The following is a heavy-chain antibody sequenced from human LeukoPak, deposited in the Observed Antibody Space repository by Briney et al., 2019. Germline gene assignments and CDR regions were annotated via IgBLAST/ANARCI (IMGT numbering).Heavy chain of an antibody. CDR1: GYTFTGYY. CDR3: ARVLYCSGGSCYGYGMDV. D-gene: IGHD2-15*01. J-gene: IGHJ6*02. Sequence: ASVKVSCKASGYTFTGYYMHWVRQAPGQGLEWMGWMNPNSGNTGYAQKFQGRVTMTRNTSISTAYMELSSLRSEDTAVYYCARVLYCSGGSCYGYGMDVWGQGTTVTVSS. CDR2: MNPNSGNT. V-gene: IGHV1-8*02.